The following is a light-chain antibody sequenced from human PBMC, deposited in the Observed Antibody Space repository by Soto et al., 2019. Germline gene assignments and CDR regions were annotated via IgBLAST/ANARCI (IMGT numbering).Light chain of an antibody. J-gene: IGLJ3*02. V-gene: IGLV4-60*02. CDR1: SGHSSFI. Sequence: QLVLTQSSSASASLGSSVKLTCTLSSGHSSFIIAWHQQQPGKGPRFLMKLEGDGSYDKGSGVPDRFSGSSSGADRYLTISNLQFEDEADYYCETWDDNTGVFGGGTKLTVL. CDR3: ETWDDNTGV. CDR2: LEGDGSY.